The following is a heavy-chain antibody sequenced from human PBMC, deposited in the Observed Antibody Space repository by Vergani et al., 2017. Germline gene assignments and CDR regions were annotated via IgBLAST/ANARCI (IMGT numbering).Heavy chain of an antibody. J-gene: IGHJ4*02. CDR2: ISGSGGST. V-gene: IGHV3-23*01. CDR1: GFTFSSYA. D-gene: IGHD7-27*01. CDR3: AKDLGRDYYYFDY. Sequence: EVQLLESGGGLVQPGGSLRLSCAASGFTFSSYAMSWVRQAPGKGLEWVSAISGSGGSTYYADSVKGRFTLSRDNSKNTLYLQMNSLRAEDTAVYYCAKDLGRDYYYFDYWGQGTLVTVSS.